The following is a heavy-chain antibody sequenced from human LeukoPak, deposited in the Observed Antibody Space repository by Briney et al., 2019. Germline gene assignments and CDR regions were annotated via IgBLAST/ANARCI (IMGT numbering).Heavy chain of an antibody. CDR3: ARGEPYSSDFFDY. Sequence: ASVKVSCKTSGYTFTSFVIHWVRQAPGQRPEWMGRINPGNGNTKYSQKFQGRVTISRDTSANTAYMEVSSLRSEDTAVYYCARGEPYSSDFFDYWGQGTLVTVSS. CDR2: INPGNGNT. V-gene: IGHV1-3*01. J-gene: IGHJ4*02. CDR1: GYTFTSFV. D-gene: IGHD6-19*01.